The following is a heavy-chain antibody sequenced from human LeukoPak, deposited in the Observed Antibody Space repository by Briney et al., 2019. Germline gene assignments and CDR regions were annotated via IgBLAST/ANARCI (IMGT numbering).Heavy chain of an antibody. J-gene: IGHJ4*02. Sequence: GGSLRLSCAASGFTFSAYWMHWVRQAPGKGLEWVSRINNDGSSTTYADSVKGRFTISRDNAKNTLYLQMNSLRAEDTAVHYCARDLELAYYDSTGYEYWGQGNLVTVSS. D-gene: IGHD3-22*01. CDR2: INNDGSST. CDR1: GFTFSAYW. CDR3: ARDLELAYYDSTGYEY. V-gene: IGHV3-74*01.